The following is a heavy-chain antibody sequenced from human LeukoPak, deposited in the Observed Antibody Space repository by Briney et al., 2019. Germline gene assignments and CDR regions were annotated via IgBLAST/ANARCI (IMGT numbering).Heavy chain of an antibody. D-gene: IGHD6-13*01. J-gene: IGHJ4*02. Sequence: ASVKVSCKASRYTFTSYGLHWVRQAPGQSLEWMGWINADNDNTEYSQKFQGRVTITRDTSASTAYMELSSLRSEDTAVYYCARGSLSSRDFDYWGQGTLVTVSS. CDR2: INADNDNT. CDR1: RYTFTSYG. V-gene: IGHV1-3*01. CDR3: ARGSLSSRDFDY.